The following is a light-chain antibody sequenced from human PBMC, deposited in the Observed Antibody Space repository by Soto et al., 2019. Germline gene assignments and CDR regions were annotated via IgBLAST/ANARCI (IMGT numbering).Light chain of an antibody. CDR1: SSDVGGYNY. CDR2: EVS. Sequence: QSALTQPPSASGSPGQSVTISCTGTSSDVGGYNYVSWYQQHPGKAPKLMIYEVSKRPSGVPDRFSGSKSGNTASLTVSGLQAEDEADYYCSSYAGSGFGGGTKLTV. J-gene: IGLJ3*02. CDR3: SSYAGSG. V-gene: IGLV2-8*01.